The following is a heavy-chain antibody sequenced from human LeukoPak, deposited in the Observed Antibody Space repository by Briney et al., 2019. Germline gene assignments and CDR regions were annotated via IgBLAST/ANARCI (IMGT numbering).Heavy chain of an antibody. CDR3: ARHYYDRSGYYPYYYYYYMDV. CDR1: GFTFSSYW. D-gene: IGHD3-22*01. Sequence: QAGGSLRLSCAASGFTFSSYWMSWVRQAPGKGLEWVANIKQDGSEKYYVDSVEGRFTISRDNAKNSLYLQMNSLRAEDTAVYYCARHYYDRSGYYPYYYYYYMDVWGKGTTVTVSS. V-gene: IGHV3-7*01. CDR2: IKQDGSEK. J-gene: IGHJ6*03.